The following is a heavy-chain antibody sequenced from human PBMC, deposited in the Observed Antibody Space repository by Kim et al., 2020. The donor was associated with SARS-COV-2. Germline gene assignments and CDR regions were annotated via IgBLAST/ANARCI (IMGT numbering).Heavy chain of an antibody. Sequence: NSPQKLQGRVTMTTDTSTSTAYMELRSLRSDDTAVYYCARAGVEDVDAFDIWGQGTMVTVSS. D-gene: IGHD2-15*01. CDR3: ARAGVEDVDAFDI. J-gene: IGHJ3*02. V-gene: IGHV1-18*01.